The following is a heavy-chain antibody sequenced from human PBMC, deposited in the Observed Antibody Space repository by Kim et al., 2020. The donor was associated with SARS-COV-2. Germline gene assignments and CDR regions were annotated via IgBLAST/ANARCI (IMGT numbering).Heavy chain of an antibody. V-gene: IGHV3-48*02. CDR1: GFTFSSYS. J-gene: IGHJ4*02. D-gene: IGHD5-12*01. CDR3: ARGKPLHYSGYDYGYYFDY. Sequence: GGSLRLSCAASGFTFSSYSMNWVRQAPGKGLEWVSYISSSSSTIYYADSVKGRFTISRDNAKNSLYLQMNSLRDEDTAVYYCARGKPLHYSGYDYGYYFDYWGQGTLVTVSS. CDR2: ISSSSSTI.